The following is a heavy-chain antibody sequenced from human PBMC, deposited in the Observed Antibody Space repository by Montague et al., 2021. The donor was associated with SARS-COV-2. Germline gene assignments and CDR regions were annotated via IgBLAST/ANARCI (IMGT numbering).Heavy chain of an antibody. Sequence: SETLSLTCEVSGGSMSGYYWTWIRQSPGKGLEWIGYVHYTGSTKYNPSLKTRVSLSLDTPKNHFSLHLSSVTAADTAIYSCARAQNTCFIANCVNYFDVWGLGALVTVSS. CDR1: GGSMSGYY. J-gene: IGHJ4*02. D-gene: IGHD1-1*01. CDR2: VHYTGST. V-gene: IGHV4-59*01. CDR3: ARAQNTCFIANCVNYFDV.